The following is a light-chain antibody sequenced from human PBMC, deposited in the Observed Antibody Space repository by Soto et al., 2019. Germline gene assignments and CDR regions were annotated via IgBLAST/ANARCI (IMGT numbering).Light chain of an antibody. V-gene: IGLV2-14*01. J-gene: IGLJ1*01. Sequence: QSALTQPASVSGSPGQSITISCTGTSSDVGGYNYVSWYQQHPGKAPKLMIYEVSNRPSGVSNRFSGSKSGNTASLTISGLHAEDEAYYYCSSYTSSSTLVFGTGTKVTVL. CDR3: SSYTSSSTLV. CDR1: SSDVGGYNY. CDR2: EVS.